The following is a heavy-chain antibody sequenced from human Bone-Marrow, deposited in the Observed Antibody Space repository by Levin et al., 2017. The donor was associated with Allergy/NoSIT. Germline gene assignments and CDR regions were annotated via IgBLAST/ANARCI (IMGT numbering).Heavy chain of an antibody. CDR3: ARNEYSSSYLDY. Sequence: SVKVSCKASGGTFSSYAISWVRQAPGQGLEWMGGIIPIFGTANYAQKFQGRVTITADESTSTAYMELSSLRSEDTAVYYCARNEYSSSYLDYWGQGTLVTVSS. J-gene: IGHJ4*02. V-gene: IGHV1-69*13. CDR2: IIPIFGTA. D-gene: IGHD6-6*01. CDR1: GGTFSSYA.